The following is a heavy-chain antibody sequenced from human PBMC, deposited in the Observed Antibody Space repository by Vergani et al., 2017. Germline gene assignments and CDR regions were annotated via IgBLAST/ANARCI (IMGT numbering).Heavy chain of an antibody. J-gene: IGHJ6*03. D-gene: IGHD3-9*01. V-gene: IGHV1-69*06. CDR2: IIPIFGTA. CDR1: GGTFSSYA. Sequence: QVQLVQSGAEVKKPGSSVKVSCKASGGTFSSYAISWVRQAPGQGLEWMGGIIPIFGTANYAQKFQGRVTITADKSTSTAYMELSSLRSEDTAVYYCARGSGLYLSGYSSETPYYYYMDVWGKGTTVTVSS. CDR3: ARGSGLYLSGYSSETPYYYYMDV.